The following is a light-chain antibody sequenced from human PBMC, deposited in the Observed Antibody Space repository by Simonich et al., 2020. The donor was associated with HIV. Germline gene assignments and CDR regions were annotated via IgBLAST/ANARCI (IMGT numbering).Light chain of an antibody. Sequence: EIVMTQSPATLSVSPGERATLSCRASQSVNSNLAWYQQKPGQAPRLLIYGASTRATGIPARFSGSGSGTEFTLTISSMQSEDFAVYYCQQYSKWSKTFGQGTKVEIK. CDR1: QSVNSN. V-gene: IGKV3-15*01. CDR2: GAS. J-gene: IGKJ1*01. CDR3: QQYSKWSKT.